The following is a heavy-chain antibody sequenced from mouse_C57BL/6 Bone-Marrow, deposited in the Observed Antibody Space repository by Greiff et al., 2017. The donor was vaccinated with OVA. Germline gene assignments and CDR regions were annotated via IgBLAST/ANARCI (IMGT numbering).Heavy chain of an antibody. CDR1: GFTFSDFY. J-gene: IGHJ4*01. CDR2: SRNKANDYTT. D-gene: IGHD1-1*01. CDR3: ARGYGSNAMDY. Sequence: EVKVVESGGGLVQSGRSLRLSCATSGFTFSDFYMEWVRQAPGKGLEWVAASRNKANDYTTEYSASVKGRFIVSRDTSQSILYLQMNALRAEDTAIYYCARGYGSNAMDYWGQGTSVTVSS. V-gene: IGHV7-1*01.